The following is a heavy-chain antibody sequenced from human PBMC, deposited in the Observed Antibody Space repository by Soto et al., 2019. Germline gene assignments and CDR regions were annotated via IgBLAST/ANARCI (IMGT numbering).Heavy chain of an antibody. V-gene: IGHV1-18*01. CDR2: ISAYNGNT. D-gene: IGHD4-17*01. Sequence: ASMKVSCKASGYTFTSYGISWVRQAPGQGLEWMGWISAYNGNTNYAQKLQGRVTMTTDTSTSTAYMELRSLRSDDTAVYYCARVSDYGDPDYYYGMDVWGQGNTVTVSS. J-gene: IGHJ6*02. CDR1: GYTFTSYG. CDR3: ARVSDYGDPDYYYGMDV.